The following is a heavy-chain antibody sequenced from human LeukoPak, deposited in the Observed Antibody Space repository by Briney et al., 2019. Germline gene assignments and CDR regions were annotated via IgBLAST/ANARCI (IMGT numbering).Heavy chain of an antibody. J-gene: IGHJ4*02. CDR3: ARERDIVVVPAASPY. V-gene: IGHV1-69*13. Sequence: ASVKVSCKASGGTFSSYAISWVRQAPGQGLEWMGGIIPIFGTANYAQKFQGRVTITADESTSTAYMELSSLRSEDTAVYYCARERDIVVVPAASPYWGQGTLVTVSS. CDR2: IIPIFGTA. CDR1: GGTFSSYA. D-gene: IGHD2-2*01.